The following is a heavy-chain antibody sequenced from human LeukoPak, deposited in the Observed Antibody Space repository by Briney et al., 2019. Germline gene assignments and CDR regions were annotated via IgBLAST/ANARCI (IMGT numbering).Heavy chain of an antibody. CDR2: VYSSGDS. CDR1: SGSISSYG. J-gene: IGHJ6*02. D-gene: IGHD3-16*02. CDR3: AREGVSSFHYGLDV. V-gene: IGHV4-4*07. Sequence: SETLSLTCTVSSGSISSYGWTWIRQAAGKGLEWIGRVYSSGDSSYNPSLKSRVIMSVATSKNQFSLTLSSVTAADTAVYYCAREGVSSFHYGLDVWGQGTTVTVSS.